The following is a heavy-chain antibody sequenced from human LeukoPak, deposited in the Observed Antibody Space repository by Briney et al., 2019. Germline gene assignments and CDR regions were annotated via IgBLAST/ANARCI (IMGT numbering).Heavy chain of an antibody. CDR3: ASRGSIFGVEEFDY. Sequence: ASVKVSCKASGYTFTGYYVHWVRQAPGQGLEWMGWINPNSGGTNYAQKFQGRVTMTRDTSISTAYMELSRLRSDDTAVYYCASRGSIFGVEEFDYWGQGTLVTVSS. D-gene: IGHD3-3*01. CDR1: GYTFTGYY. J-gene: IGHJ4*02. CDR2: INPNSGGT. V-gene: IGHV1-2*02.